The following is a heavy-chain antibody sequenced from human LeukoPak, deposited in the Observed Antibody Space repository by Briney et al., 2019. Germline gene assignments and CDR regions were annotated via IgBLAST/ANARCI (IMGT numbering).Heavy chain of an antibody. Sequence: GGSLRLSCAASGLTFSNYWMHWVRQAPGKGLVWVSRINSDGINTSYADSVKGRFTIPRDNAKNTLNLQMNSLRAEDTAVYYCARDLGQYYDTSDNWFDPWGQGTLVTVSS. D-gene: IGHD3-22*01. J-gene: IGHJ5*02. CDR2: INSDGINT. CDR3: ARDLGQYYDTSDNWFDP. V-gene: IGHV3-74*01. CDR1: GLTFSNYW.